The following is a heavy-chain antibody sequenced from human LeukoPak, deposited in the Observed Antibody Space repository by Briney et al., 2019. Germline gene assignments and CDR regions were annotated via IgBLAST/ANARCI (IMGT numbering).Heavy chain of an antibody. V-gene: IGHV4-34*01. J-gene: IGHJ4*02. Sequence: SETLSLTCTVSGGSINNHYWSWIRQPPGKGLEWIGEINHSGSTNYNPSLKSRVTISVDTSKNQFSLKLSSVTAADTAVYYCARSTTYGVVTIDYWGQGTLVTVSS. D-gene: IGHD3-22*01. CDR1: GGSINNHY. CDR2: INHSGST. CDR3: ARSTTYGVVTIDY.